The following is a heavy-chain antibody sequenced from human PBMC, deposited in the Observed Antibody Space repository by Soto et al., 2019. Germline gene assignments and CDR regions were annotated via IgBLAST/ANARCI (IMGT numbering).Heavy chain of an antibody. D-gene: IGHD3-3*01. CDR2: IYPGDSDT. CDR1: GYSFTGYW. Sequence: GESLKISCKGSGYSFTGYWIGWVRQMPGKGLEWVGIIYPGDSDTRYSPSFQGQVTISADKSISTAYLQWSSLKASDTAMYYCASSNTAIFGVVTGMDVWGQGTTVTVSS. V-gene: IGHV5-51*01. J-gene: IGHJ6*02. CDR3: ASSNTAIFGVVTGMDV.